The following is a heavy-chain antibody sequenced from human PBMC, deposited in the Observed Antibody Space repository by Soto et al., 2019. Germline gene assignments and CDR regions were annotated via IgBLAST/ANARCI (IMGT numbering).Heavy chain of an antibody. J-gene: IGHJ6*02. D-gene: IGHD6-6*01. CDR3: ARAGSEQLVLHYGMDV. Sequence: QVQLVQSGAEVKKPGSSVKVSCKASGGTFSSYAISWVRQAPGQGLEWMGGIIPIFGTANYAQKFQGRVTITADKSTSTAYMEVSSLRSEDTAVYYCARAGSEQLVLHYGMDVWGQGTTVTVSS. CDR1: GGTFSSYA. CDR2: IIPIFGTA. V-gene: IGHV1-69*06.